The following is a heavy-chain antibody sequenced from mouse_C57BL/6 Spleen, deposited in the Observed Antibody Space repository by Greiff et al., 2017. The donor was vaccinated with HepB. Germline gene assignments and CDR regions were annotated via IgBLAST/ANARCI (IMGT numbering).Heavy chain of an antibody. V-gene: IGHV1-15*01. Sequence: VQLQESGAELVRPGASVTLSCKASGYTFTDYEMHWVKQTPVHGLEWIGAIDPEPGGTAYNQKFKGKAILTADKSSSTAYMELRSLTSEDSAVYYCTSLIRGYFDVWGTGTTVTVSS. CDR1: GYTFTDYE. CDR2: IDPEPGGT. CDR3: TSLIRGYFDV. J-gene: IGHJ1*03.